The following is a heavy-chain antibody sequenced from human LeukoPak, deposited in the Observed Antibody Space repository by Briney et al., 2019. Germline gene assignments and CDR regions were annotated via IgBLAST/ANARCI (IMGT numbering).Heavy chain of an antibody. J-gene: IGHJ6*02. CDR1: GGTFSSYA. CDR2: IIPIFGTA. V-gene: IGHV1-69*13. Sequence: SVKVSCKASGGTFSSYAISWVRQAPGQGLEWVGGIIPIFGTANYAQKFQGRVTITADESTSTAYMELSSLRCEDTAVYYCAMSPGDYYDSSGYYGPYYYYYGMDVWGQGTTVTVSS. D-gene: IGHD3-22*01. CDR3: AMSPGDYYDSSGYYGPYYYYYGMDV.